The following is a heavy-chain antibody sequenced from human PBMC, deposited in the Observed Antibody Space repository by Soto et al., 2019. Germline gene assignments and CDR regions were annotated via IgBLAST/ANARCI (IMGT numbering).Heavy chain of an antibody. Sequence: AASVKVSCKASGYTFTSYAMHWVRQAPGQRLEWMGWINAGNGNTKYSQKFQGRVTITRDTSASTAYMELSSLRSEDTAVYYCARDRGIYDFWNGYYTGFYGMDVWGQGTTVTVSS. D-gene: IGHD3-3*01. CDR3: ARDRGIYDFWNGYYTGFYGMDV. J-gene: IGHJ6*02. V-gene: IGHV1-3*01. CDR2: INAGNGNT. CDR1: GYTFTSYA.